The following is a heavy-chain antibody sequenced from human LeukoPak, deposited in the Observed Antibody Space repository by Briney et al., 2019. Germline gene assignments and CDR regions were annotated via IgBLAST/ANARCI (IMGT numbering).Heavy chain of an antibody. CDR2: IWYDGSNK. V-gene: IGHV3-33*01. CDR3: ARVRRPGRGFDAFDI. D-gene: IGHD6-6*01. J-gene: IGHJ3*02. CDR1: GFTFSSYG. Sequence: GGSLRLSCAASGFTFSSYGMHWVRQAPGKGLEWVAVIWYDGSNKYYADSVKGRFTISRDNSKNTLYLQMNSLRAEDTAVYYCARVRRPGRGFDAFDIWGQGTMVTVSS.